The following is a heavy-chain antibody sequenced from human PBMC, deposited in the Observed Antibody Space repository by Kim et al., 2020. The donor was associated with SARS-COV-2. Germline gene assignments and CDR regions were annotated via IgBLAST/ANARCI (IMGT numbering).Heavy chain of an antibody. V-gene: IGHV3-23*01. CDR3: GKGTTSTTYSATDY. CDR1: GFTFSNYA. D-gene: IGHD2-2*01. CDR2: ISAGGITT. Sequence: GGSLRLSCAASGFTFSNYAMSWVRQAPGRGLEWVSTISAGGITTYYADSVKGRFTISRENSKNTLSLQMNSLRAEDTAVYYCGKGTTSTTYSATDYWGQGTLVTVSS. J-gene: IGHJ4*02.